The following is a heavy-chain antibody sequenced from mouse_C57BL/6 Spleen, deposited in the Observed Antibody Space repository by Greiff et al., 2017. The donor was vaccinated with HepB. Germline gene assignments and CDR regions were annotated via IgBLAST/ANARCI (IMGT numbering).Heavy chain of an antibody. J-gene: IGHJ1*03. V-gene: IGHV1-76*01. CDR1: GYTFTDYY. CDR3: ARLDYSNWYFDV. Sequence: QVQLQQSGAELVRPGASVKLSCKASGYTFTDYYINWVKQRPGQGLEWIARIYPGSGNTYYNEKFKGKATLTAEKSSSTAYMHLSSLTSEDSAVYFCARLDYSNWYFDVWGTGTTVTVSS. CDR2: IYPGSGNT. D-gene: IGHD2-5*01.